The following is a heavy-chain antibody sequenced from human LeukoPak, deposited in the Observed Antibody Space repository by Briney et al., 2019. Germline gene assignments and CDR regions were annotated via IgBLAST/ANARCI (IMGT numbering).Heavy chain of an antibody. V-gene: IGHV4-59*01. J-gene: IGHJ3*01. CDR2: IYDSGST. Sequence: SETLSLTCTVSGGSISNYHWSWIRQPPGKGLEWIGDIYDSGSTNNNPSFKRRVTISVDTSKNQFSLKLNSVTAADTAVYHCARGQFTAFDLWGQGTMVAVSS. D-gene: IGHD5-24*01. CDR1: GGSISNYH. CDR3: ARGQFTAFDL.